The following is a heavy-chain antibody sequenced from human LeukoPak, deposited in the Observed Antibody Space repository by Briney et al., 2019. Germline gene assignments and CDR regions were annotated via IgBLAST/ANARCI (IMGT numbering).Heavy chain of an antibody. CDR1: GGSISSYY. CDR3: ARFSNYYYYMDV. Sequence: PSETLSLTCTVSGGSISSYYWSWIRQPPGKGLGWIGYIYYSGSTNYNPSLKSRVTISVDTSKNQFSLKLSSVTAADTAVYYCARFSNYYYYMDVWGKGTTVTISS. CDR2: IYYSGST. J-gene: IGHJ6*03. V-gene: IGHV4-59*01.